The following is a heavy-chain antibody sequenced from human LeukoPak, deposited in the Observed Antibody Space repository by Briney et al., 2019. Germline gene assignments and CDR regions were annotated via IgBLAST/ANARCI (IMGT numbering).Heavy chain of an antibody. Sequence: SQTLSLTCAISGDSVSSNSAAWTWIRKSPSRGLEWLGRTYYRSKWYNDYAVSVKSRITINPDTSKNQFSLQLNSVTPEDTAVYYCARGGFRFGSLWAAWVGPFDIWGQGTMVTVSS. CDR2: TYYRSKWYN. CDR1: GDSVSSNSAA. J-gene: IGHJ3*02. D-gene: IGHD3-10*01. CDR3: ARGGFRFGSLWAAWVGPFDI. V-gene: IGHV6-1*01.